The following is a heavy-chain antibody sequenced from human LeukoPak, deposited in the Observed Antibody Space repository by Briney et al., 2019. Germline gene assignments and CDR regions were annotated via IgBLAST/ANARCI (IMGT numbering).Heavy chain of an antibody. CDR3: ARGADQEFDF. CDR1: RHTLNNHF. J-gene: IGHJ4*02. CDR2: INPRDGST. V-gene: IGHV1-46*02. Sequence: GASVTVSCKSSRHTLNNHFIHWVRQAPGQGLEWMGMINPRDGSTRTLQRFQGRLTMTRDTSTSTLYMGLSSLRSEDTATYFCARGADQEFDFWGQGTLVTVSS.